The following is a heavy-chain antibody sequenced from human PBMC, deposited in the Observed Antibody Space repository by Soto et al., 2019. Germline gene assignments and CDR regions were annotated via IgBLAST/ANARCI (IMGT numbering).Heavy chain of an antibody. CDR3: ARDRTWNYYGMDV. J-gene: IGHJ6*02. D-gene: IGHD1-1*01. CDR2: IYYDGSDK. CDR1: GFTFSTYG. V-gene: IGHV3-33*01. Sequence: QVQLVESGGGVVQPGRSLRLSCAASGFTFSTYGMHWVRQAPGKGLEWVAVIYYDGSDKFYADSVKGRFTISRDNSKNTLYLQMTSLRAEDTAVYHCARDRTWNYYGMDVWGQGTTVTVSS.